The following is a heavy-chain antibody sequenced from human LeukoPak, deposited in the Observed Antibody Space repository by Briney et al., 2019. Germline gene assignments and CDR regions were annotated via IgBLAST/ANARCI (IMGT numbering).Heavy chain of an antibody. J-gene: IGHJ6*03. Sequence: PSQTLSLTCTVSGGSISSGSYYWSWIRQPAGKGLEWIGRICTSGSTNYNPSLKSRVTISVDTSKNQFSLKLSSVTAADTAVYYCARGRSSMVRGYYYYYMDVWGKGTTVTISS. CDR1: GGSISSGSYY. V-gene: IGHV4-61*02. CDR2: ICTSGST. CDR3: ARGRSSMVRGYYYYYMDV. D-gene: IGHD3-10*01.